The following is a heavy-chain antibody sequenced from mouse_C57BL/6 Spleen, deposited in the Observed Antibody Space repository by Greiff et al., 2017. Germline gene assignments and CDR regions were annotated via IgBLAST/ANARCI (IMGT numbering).Heavy chain of an antibody. J-gene: IGHJ2*01. Sequence: EVMLVESEGGLVQPGSSMKLSCTASGFTFSDYYMAWVRQVPEKGLEWVANINYDGSSTYYLDSLQSRFIISSDNAKNILYLQMSSLKSEDTATYYCARELRKGYFDYWGQGTTLTVSS. V-gene: IGHV5-16*01. D-gene: IGHD2-4*01. CDR1: GFTFSDYY. CDR2: INYDGSST. CDR3: ARELRKGYFDY.